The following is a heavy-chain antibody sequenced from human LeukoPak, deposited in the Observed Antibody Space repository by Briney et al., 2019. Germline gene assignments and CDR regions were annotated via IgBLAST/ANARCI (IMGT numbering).Heavy chain of an antibody. V-gene: IGHV4-59*01. CDR1: GGSISSYY. J-gene: IGHJ4*02. CDR3: ARDGLGGYYYSFDY. D-gene: IGHD3-22*01. Sequence: SETLSLTCTVSGGSISSYYWSWIRQPPGKGLEWIGYIYYSGSTNYNPSLKSRVTISVDTSKNQFSLKLSSVTAADTAVYYCARDGLGGYYYSFDYWGQGTLVTVSS. CDR2: IYYSGST.